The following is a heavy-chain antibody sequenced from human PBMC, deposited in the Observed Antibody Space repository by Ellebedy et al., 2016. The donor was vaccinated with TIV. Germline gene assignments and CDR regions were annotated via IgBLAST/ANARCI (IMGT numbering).Heavy chain of an antibody. CDR1: GFTFSSSW. Sequence: GESLKISCAASGFTFSSSWMTWVRQAPGQGLEWVANINQDGRTTNYVDSEKGRFTISRANAKNSRYLQLNSLRVDDTAMYYCATDKVCFTFDIWGRGTMVTVSS. V-gene: IGHV3-7*01. CDR2: INQDGRTT. J-gene: IGHJ3*02. CDR3: ATDKVCFTFDI.